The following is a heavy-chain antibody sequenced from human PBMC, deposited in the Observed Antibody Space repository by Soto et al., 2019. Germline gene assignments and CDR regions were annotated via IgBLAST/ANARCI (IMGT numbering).Heavy chain of an antibody. D-gene: IGHD3-16*02. CDR1: GYTFTSYG. J-gene: IGHJ4*02. Sequence: QVQLVQSGAEVKKPGASVKVSCKASGYTFTSYGISWVRQAPGQGLEWMGWISAYNGNTNYAQKLQGRVTMTTDTSTSTAYMELRSLRSDDTAVYYCAGDVPPVGWGSYRTCDYWGQGTLVTVSS. V-gene: IGHV1-18*01. CDR3: AGDVPPVGWGSYRTCDY. CDR2: ISAYNGNT.